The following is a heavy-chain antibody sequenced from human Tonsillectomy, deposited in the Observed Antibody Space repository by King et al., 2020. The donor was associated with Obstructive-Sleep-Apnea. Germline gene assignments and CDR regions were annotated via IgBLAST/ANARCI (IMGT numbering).Heavy chain of an antibody. V-gene: IGHV1-2*04. D-gene: IGHD3-16*01. CDR2: INPNTGDT. CDR3: ARGGSLSFALGPSDY. J-gene: IGHJ4*02. Sequence: QLVQSGAEVKMPGASVKVSCKASGYTFTGYYIHWVRKAPGQGLEWVGWINPNTGDTNFAEKFQGWVTLTRDTSSATVYMELTSLKSDDTAVYYCARGGSLSFALGPSDYWGRGTLITVSS. CDR1: GYTFTGYY.